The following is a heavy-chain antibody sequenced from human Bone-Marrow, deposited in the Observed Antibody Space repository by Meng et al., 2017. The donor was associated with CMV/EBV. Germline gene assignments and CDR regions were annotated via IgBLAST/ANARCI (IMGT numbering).Heavy chain of an antibody. CDR1: GYTFTGYY. D-gene: IGHD1-26*01. V-gene: IGHV1-2*02. Sequence: ASVKVSCKASGYTFTGYYMHWVRQAPGQGLEWMGWINPNSGGTNYAQKFQGRVTMTRDTSISTAYMELSRLRSDDTAVYYCARSQLRGATIIDYWGQGNLVTIYS. CDR3: ARSQLRGATIIDY. J-gene: IGHJ4*02. CDR2: INPNSGGT.